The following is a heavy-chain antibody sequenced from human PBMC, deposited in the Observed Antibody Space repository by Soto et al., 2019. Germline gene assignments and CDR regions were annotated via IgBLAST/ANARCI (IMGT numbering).Heavy chain of an antibody. V-gene: IGHV4-59*01. CDR3: ARAPPSIYDFWSGYHNSLYFDY. J-gene: IGHJ4*02. Sequence: QVQLQESGPGLVKPSETLSLTCTVSGGSISSYYWSWIRQPPGKGLEWIGYIYYSGSTNYNPSLKSRVTISVDTSKNQFSLKLSSVTAADTAVYYCARAPPSIYDFWSGYHNSLYFDYWGQGTLVTVSS. CDR1: GGSISSYY. CDR2: IYYSGST. D-gene: IGHD3-3*01.